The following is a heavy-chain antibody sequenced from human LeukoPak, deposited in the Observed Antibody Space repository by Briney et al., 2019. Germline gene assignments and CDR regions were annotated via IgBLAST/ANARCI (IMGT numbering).Heavy chain of an antibody. J-gene: IGHJ3*02. D-gene: IGHD2-21*02. CDR3: AKYRGGDCSGAFHI. V-gene: IGHV3-30*18. CDR2: ISYDGSNK. CDR1: GFTFSSYA. Sequence: PGGSLRLSCAASGFTFSSYAMHWVRQAPGKGLEWVAVISYDGSNKYYADSVKGRFTISRDNSKNTLYLQMNSLRAEDTAVYYCAKYRGGDCSGAFHIWGQGTMVTVSS.